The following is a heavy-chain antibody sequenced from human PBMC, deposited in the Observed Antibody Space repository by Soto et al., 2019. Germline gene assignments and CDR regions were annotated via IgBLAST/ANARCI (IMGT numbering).Heavy chain of an antibody. J-gene: IGHJ5*02. Sequence: QVQLVQSGVEVKKPGASLKVSCKASGYTFTTYGISWVRQAPGQGLEWMGWISPYDGDTNYADTLQGRVTLTTDTSTTTAYMELRSLRSDDTAMYYCARDHGGSYQADSFDPWGQGTLVNVSS. D-gene: IGHD1-26*01. V-gene: IGHV1-18*01. CDR2: ISPYDGDT. CDR1: GYTFTTYG. CDR3: ARDHGGSYQADSFDP.